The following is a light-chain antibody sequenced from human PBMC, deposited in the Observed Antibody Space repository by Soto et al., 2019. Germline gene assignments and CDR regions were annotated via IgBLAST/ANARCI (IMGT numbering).Light chain of an antibody. V-gene: IGKV1-39*01. Sequence: DIHMTQPPSSVSPSVEDRVTITRRARQSIKFYLYWYQQKRGKAPKLLIYAASSLEIWVPSSFSGSGSGTDFTLTISSLQPEDFATDYCQLSYIPPRTFGQGTKVDIK. CDR1: QSIKFY. CDR3: QLSYIPPRT. J-gene: IGKJ1*01. CDR2: AAS.